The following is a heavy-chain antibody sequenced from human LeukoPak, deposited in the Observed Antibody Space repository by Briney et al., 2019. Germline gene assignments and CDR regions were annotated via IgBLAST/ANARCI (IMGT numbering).Heavy chain of an antibody. CDR2: IYYSGST. D-gene: IGHD3-10*01. CDR1: GGSISSGDYY. Sequence: SQTLSLTCTVSGGSISSGDYYWSWIRQPPGKGLEWIGYIYYSGSTYYNPSLKSRVTISVDTSKNQFSLKLSSVTAADTAVYYCARETRWFGESNYWGQGTLVTVSS. V-gene: IGHV4-30-4*01. J-gene: IGHJ4*02. CDR3: ARETRWFGESNY.